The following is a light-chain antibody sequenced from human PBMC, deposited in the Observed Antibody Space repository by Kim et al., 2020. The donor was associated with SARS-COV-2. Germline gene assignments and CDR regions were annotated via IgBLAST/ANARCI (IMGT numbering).Light chain of an antibody. V-gene: IGKV1-39*01. J-gene: IGKJ4*01. CDR2: GAS. CDR1: ETISTY. Sequence: YASVGDGVTITCRASETISTYLKWYQQKPGKVPNLLIYGASSVHNGVPSRFSGSGSGTDSTLTISSLQPEDFATYYCQQSYGIPRTFGGGTKLEI. CDR3: QQSYGIPRT.